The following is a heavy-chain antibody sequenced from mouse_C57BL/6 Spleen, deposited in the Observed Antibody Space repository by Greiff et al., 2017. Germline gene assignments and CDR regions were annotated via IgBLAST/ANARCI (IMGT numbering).Heavy chain of an antibody. V-gene: IGHV14-2*01. CDR1: GFNIKDYY. CDR3: AREFTVVARYWYFDV. D-gene: IGHD1-1*01. CDR2: IDPEDGET. J-gene: IGHJ1*03. Sequence: EVMLVESGAELVKPGASVKLSCTASGFNIKDYYMHWVKQRTEQGLEWIGRIDPEDGETKYAPKFQGKATITADTSSNTAYLQLSSLTSEDTAVYYCAREFTVVARYWYFDVWGTGTTVTVSS.